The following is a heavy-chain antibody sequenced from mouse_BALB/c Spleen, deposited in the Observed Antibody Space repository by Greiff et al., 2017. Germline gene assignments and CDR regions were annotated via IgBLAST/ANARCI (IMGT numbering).Heavy chain of an antibody. CDR1: GYTFTSYT. CDR3: ARYGTGTTWFAY. D-gene: IGHD4-1*01. CDR2: INPSSGYT. J-gene: IGHJ3*01. Sequence: QVHVKQSGAELARPGASVKMSCKASGYTFTSYTMHWVKQRPGQGLEWIGYINPSSGYTNYNQKFKDKATLTADKSSSTAYMQLSSLTSEDSAVYYCARYGTGTTWFAYWGQGTLVTVSA. V-gene: IGHV1-4*01.